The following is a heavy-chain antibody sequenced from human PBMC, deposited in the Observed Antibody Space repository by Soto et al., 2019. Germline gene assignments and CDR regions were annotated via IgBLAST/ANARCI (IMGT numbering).Heavy chain of an antibody. CDR1: GFTFTSYS. Sequence: GGSLRLSCAASGFTFTSYSMNWVRQAPGKGLEWVSSISSSTGDMYYGDSVKGRFTSSRDNARNSVYLQMNSLRAEDTAVYYCASSNWNPPFDYWGQGTLVTVSS. V-gene: IGHV3-21*01. D-gene: IGHD1-1*01. J-gene: IGHJ4*02. CDR3: ASSNWNPPFDY. CDR2: ISSSTGDM.